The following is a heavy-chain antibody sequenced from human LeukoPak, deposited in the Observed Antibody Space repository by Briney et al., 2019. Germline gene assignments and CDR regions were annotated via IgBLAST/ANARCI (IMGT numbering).Heavy chain of an antibody. CDR2: IYPGDSDT. CDR1: GYNFANYW. CDR3: ARPPSGSTTGNFDY. V-gene: IGHV5-51*01. D-gene: IGHD1-26*01. Sequence: GESLKISCKGSGYNFANYWIGCVRQVPGKGLEWMGIIYPGDSDTRYSPSFQGQVTISADKSISTAYLQWSSLKASDTAMYYCARPPSGSTTGNFDYWGQGTLVTVSS. J-gene: IGHJ4*02.